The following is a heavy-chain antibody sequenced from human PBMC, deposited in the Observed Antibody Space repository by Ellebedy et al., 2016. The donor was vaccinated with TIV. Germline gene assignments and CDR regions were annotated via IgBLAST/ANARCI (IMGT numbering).Heavy chain of an antibody. CDR3: ARDSGSYPSLYYYYYYYMDV. J-gene: IGHJ6*03. V-gene: IGHV3-30-3*01. Sequence: GGSLRLSXAASGFTFSSYAMHWVRQAPGKGLEWVAVISYDGSNKYYADSVKGRFTISRDNSKNTLYLQMNSLRAEDTAVYYCARDSGSYPSLYYYYYYYMDVWGKGTTVTVSS. CDR2: ISYDGSNK. D-gene: IGHD1-26*01. CDR1: GFTFSSYA.